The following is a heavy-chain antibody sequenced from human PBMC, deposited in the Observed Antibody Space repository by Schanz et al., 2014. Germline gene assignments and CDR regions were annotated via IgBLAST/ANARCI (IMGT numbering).Heavy chain of an antibody. CDR2: INPNNGDT. CDR1: GYTFTDYY. J-gene: IGHJ4*02. Sequence: QVLLVQSGAEVKQPGASVKVSCKASGYTFTDYYILWVRQAPGQGLEWLGRINPNNGDTYYAQKFQGRVTMTRDSSIDTVYMDLSRLTSDDTAVYYCARDRVGDGYTRIDYWGQGTLVTVSS. CDR3: ARDRVGDGYTRIDY. D-gene: IGHD5-18*01. V-gene: IGHV1-2*06.